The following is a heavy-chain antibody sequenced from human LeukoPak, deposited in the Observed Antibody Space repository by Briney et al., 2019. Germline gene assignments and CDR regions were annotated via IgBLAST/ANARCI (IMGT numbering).Heavy chain of an antibody. J-gene: IGHJ4*02. V-gene: IGHV3-7*01. CDR1: GVTFRRLW. Sequence: PGGSLRLSCAAPGVTFRRLWMSWVRQAPGKGLEWVANINGDSSEKYYLDSVKGRFTISRDNAENSLFLQMTSLSAEDTAVYYCVRGGSDSSRYWVYWGQGTLVTVSS. CDR3: VRGGSDSSRYWVY. D-gene: IGHD6-13*01. CDR2: INGDSSEK.